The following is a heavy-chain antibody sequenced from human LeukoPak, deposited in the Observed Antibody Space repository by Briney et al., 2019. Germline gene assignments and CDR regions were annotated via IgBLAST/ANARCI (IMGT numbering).Heavy chain of an antibody. Sequence: GGSLRLSCSASGFIFSSYSMHWVPQAPGKGLDYVSAINSNGGDTYYADSVKGRFTVSRDNSKNTLYLQMSSLRAEDTAIYYCVRVFGSGSGKYYADYWGQGTLVTVSS. CDR3: VRVFGSGSGKYYADY. CDR1: GFIFSSYS. V-gene: IGHV3-64D*06. D-gene: IGHD3-10*01. J-gene: IGHJ4*02. CDR2: INSNGGDT.